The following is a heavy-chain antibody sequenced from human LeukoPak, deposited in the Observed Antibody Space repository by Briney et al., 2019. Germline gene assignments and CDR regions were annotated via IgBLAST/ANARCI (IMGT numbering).Heavy chain of an antibody. Sequence: ASVKVSCKASGYTFTSYGISWVRQAPGQGLEWMGWINPSSGGTDYAQKFQGRVTMTGDTSISTAYMELSELRSDDTAVYYCAGQKDPRPIDYWGQGTLITVSS. CDR2: INPSSGGT. V-gene: IGHV1-2*02. CDR1: GYTFTSYG. CDR3: AGQKDPRPIDY. J-gene: IGHJ4*02.